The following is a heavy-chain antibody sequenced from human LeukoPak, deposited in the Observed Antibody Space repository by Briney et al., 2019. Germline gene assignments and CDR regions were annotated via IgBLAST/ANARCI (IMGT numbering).Heavy chain of an antibody. V-gene: IGHV2-70*11. D-gene: IGHD3-22*01. Sequence: ESGPALVKPTQTLTLTCTFSGFSLSTNGMCVSWIRKPPGKALEWVERIDWDDDKYFRTSLESRLTISKDTSKNQVVLTMTNMDPVDTATYYCARGRGYFYDSSGYYTFDYWGQGTLVTVSS. J-gene: IGHJ4*02. CDR3: ARGRGYFYDSSGYYTFDY. CDR1: GFSLSTNGMC. CDR2: IDWDDDK.